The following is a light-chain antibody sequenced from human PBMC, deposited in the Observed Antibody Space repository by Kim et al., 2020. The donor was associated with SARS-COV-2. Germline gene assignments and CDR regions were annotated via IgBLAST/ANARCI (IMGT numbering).Light chain of an antibody. Sequence: SPGERATLSCRASQTVTNRYLAWYQQKPGQTPRLLIYGASSRGSGIPDRCSGSGSGTDFTLTISGLETEDSAMYYCQQYGSSPITFGQGTRLEIK. CDR2: GAS. J-gene: IGKJ5*01. CDR3: QQYGSSPIT. V-gene: IGKV3-20*01. CDR1: QTVTNRY.